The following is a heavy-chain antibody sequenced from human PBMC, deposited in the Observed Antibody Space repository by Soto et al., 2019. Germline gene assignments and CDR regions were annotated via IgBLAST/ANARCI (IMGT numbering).Heavy chain of an antibody. Sequence: EQLVESGGGLVQPGGSLRLSCVVSGVIFGNYWMSWVRQAPGKGPEWVATIKQDGSERFYADSVEGRFTISRDNAKNSLYLQMNSLRDEDTAVYYCARAIYWGQGTLVTVSS. CDR3: ARAIY. CDR2: IKQDGSER. CDR1: GVIFGNYW. V-gene: IGHV3-7*01. J-gene: IGHJ4*02. D-gene: IGHD3-3*01.